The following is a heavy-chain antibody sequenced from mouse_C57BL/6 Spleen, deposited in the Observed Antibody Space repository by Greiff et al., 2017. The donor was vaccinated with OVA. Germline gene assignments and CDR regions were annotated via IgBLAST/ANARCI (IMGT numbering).Heavy chain of an antibody. Sequence: EVKLLESGPGLVKPSQSLSLTCSVTGYSITSGYYWNWIRQFPGNKLEWMGYISYDGSNNYNPSLKNRISITRDTSKNQFFLKLNSVTTEDTATYYGARERDSSGYDYAMDYWGQGTSVTVSS. V-gene: IGHV3-6*01. CDR2: ISYDGSN. D-gene: IGHD3-2*02. CDR3: ARERDSSGYDYAMDY. J-gene: IGHJ4*01. CDR1: GYSITSGYY.